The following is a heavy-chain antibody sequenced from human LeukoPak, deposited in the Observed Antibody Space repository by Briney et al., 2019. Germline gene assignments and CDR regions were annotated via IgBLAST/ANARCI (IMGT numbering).Heavy chain of an antibody. CDR1: GYTFTTYG. V-gene: IGHV1-18*01. CDR3: ARGLGSLRWFDSGRYWYFDL. Sequence: ASVKVSCKASGYTFTTYGISWVRQAPGQGLEWMGWISAYNGNTNYAQKFQGRVTMTTDTSTSTAYMELRSLRSDDTAVYYCARGLGSLRWFDSGRYWYFDLWGRGTLVTVSS. J-gene: IGHJ2*01. D-gene: IGHD4-23*01. CDR2: ISAYNGNT.